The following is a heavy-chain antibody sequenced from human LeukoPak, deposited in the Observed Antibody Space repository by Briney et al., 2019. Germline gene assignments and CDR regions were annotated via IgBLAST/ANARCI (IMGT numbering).Heavy chain of an antibody. J-gene: IGHJ4*02. CDR1: GFTFSSYS. V-gene: IGHV3-21*01. D-gene: IGHD3-3*01. CDR2: ISSSSSYI. Sequence: PGGSLRLSCAASGFTFSSYSMNWVRQAPGKGLEWVSSISSSSSYIYYADSVKGRFTISRDNAKNSLYLQMNSLRAEDTAVYYCARDPNSYYDFWRGYYFDYWGQGTLVTVSS. CDR3: ARDPNSYYDFWRGYYFDY.